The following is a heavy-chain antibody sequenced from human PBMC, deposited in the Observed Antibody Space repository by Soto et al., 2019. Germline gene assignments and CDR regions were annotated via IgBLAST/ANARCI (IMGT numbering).Heavy chain of an antibody. CDR1: GGSISSYY. J-gene: IGHJ5*02. CDR3: ARGYFSGGSCYQPKYNWFDP. CDR2: IYYSGST. D-gene: IGHD2-15*01. Sequence: SETLSLTCTVSGGSISSYYWSWIRQPPGKGLEWIGYIYYSGSTNYNPSLKSRVTISVDTSKNQFSLKLSSVTAADTAVYYCARGYFSGGSCYQPKYNWFDPWGQGTLVTVSS. V-gene: IGHV4-59*08.